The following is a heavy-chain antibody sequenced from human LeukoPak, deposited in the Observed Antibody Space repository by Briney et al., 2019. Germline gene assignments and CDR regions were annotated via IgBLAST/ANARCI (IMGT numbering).Heavy chain of an antibody. D-gene: IGHD2-2*01. V-gene: IGHV3-20*04. CDR2: INWNGGST. Sequence: GGSLRLSCAASGFTFDDYGMSWVRQAPGKGLEWVSGINWNGGSTGYADSVKARFTISRDNAKNSLYLQMNSLRAEDTALYYCARDHCSSTSCWDFDYWGQGTLVTVSS. J-gene: IGHJ4*02. CDR1: GFTFDDYG. CDR3: ARDHCSSTSCWDFDY.